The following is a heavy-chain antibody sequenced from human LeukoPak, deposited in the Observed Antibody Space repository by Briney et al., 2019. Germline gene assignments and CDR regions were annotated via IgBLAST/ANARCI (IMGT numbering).Heavy chain of an antibody. Sequence: SETLSLTCTVSGVSISSYPWSWIRQPAGKGLEWIGRIYTSGSTNYNPSLKSRVTMSVDTSKNQFSLNLSSVTAADTAVYYCARGTYHYDSSGSPFDYWGQGTLVAVSS. D-gene: IGHD3-22*01. CDR2: IYTSGST. J-gene: IGHJ4*02. CDR1: GVSISSYP. V-gene: IGHV4-4*07. CDR3: ARGTYHYDSSGSPFDY.